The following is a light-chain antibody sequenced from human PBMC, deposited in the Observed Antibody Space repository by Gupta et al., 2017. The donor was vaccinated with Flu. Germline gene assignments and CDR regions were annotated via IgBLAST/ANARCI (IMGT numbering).Light chain of an antibody. CDR3: QQTYRFPLT. CDR1: QGISNW. V-gene: IGKV1D-12*01. Sequence: DRFTITCRPRQGISNWLAWYQQKPGKGPKLLIYAGSRLQTGVPPRFSGSGSETDFTLTISSLQPEDFATYFCQQTYRFPLTFGQGTRLEIK. J-gene: IGKJ5*01. CDR2: AGS.